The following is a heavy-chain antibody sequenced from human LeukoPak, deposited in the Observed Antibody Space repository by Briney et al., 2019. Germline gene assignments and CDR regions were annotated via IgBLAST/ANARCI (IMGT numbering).Heavy chain of an antibody. CDR3: ARSGYSGYCHDY. V-gene: IGHV3-20*04. J-gene: IGHJ4*02. CDR2: INWNGGHT. D-gene: IGHD5-12*01. CDR1: GFTFDDYG. Sequence: GGSLRLSCAASGFTFDDYGIHWVRQAPGKGLEWVSGINWNGGHTNYADSVKGRFTISRDNAKNSLYLQMNSLRAEDTAVYYCARSGYSGYCHDYWGQGTLVTVSS.